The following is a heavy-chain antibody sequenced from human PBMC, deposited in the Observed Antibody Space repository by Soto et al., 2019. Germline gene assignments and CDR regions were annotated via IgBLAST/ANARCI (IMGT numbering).Heavy chain of an antibody. V-gene: IGHV1-3*01. Sequence: GASVKVSCKASGYTFTSYAMHWVRQAPGQRLEWMGWINAGNGNTKYSQKFQGRVTITRDTSESTAYMELSSLRSEDTAVYYCARDLYYYDSSGYYTPDYGMDVWGQGTTVTVSS. CDR2: INAGNGNT. D-gene: IGHD3-22*01. CDR1: GYTFTSYA. J-gene: IGHJ6*02. CDR3: ARDLYYYDSSGYYTPDYGMDV.